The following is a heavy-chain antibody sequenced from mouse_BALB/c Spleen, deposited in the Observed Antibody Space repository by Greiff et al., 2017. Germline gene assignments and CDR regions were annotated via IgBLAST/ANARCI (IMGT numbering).Heavy chain of an antibody. V-gene: IGHV1S81*02. CDR3: TRSTNYDGNFDY. D-gene: IGHD1-1*01. CDR1: GYTFTSYY. Sequence: QVQLQQSGAELVKPGASVKLSCKASGYTFTSYYMYWVKQRPGQGLEWIGEINPSNGGTNFNEKFKSKATLTVDKSSSTAYMQLSSLTSEDSAVYYCTRSTNYDGNFDYWGQGTTLTVSS. J-gene: IGHJ2*01. CDR2: INPSNGGT.